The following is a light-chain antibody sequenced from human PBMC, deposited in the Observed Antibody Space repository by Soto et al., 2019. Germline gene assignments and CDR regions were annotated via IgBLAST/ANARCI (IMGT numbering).Light chain of an antibody. CDR1: KYDLGAYNF. J-gene: IGLJ1*01. CDR3: SSYSSSSTPYV. V-gene: IGLV2-14*01. CDR2: EVS. Sequence: QSALAQPASVSGSPGQSITISCTGTKYDLGAYNFVSWYQQHPGKAPKLMIYEVSNRPSGVSNRFSGSKSGSTASLTISGLQTEDEADYYCSSYSSSSTPYVFGTGTKATVL.